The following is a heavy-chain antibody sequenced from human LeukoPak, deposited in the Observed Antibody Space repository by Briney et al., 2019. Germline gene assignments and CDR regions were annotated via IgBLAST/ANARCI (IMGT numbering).Heavy chain of an antibody. V-gene: IGHV3-23*01. D-gene: IGHD3-22*01. Sequence: GGSLRLSCAASGFTFSSYAMSWVRQAPGKGLEWVSAISGGGYSTHYADSVKGRFAISRDNSKNTLYLQINSLRVEDTALYYCAKVPIYYYDSSGYYYFDFWGQGTLVTVSS. J-gene: IGHJ4*02. CDR1: GFTFSSYA. CDR2: ISGGGYST. CDR3: AKVPIYYYDSSGYYYFDF.